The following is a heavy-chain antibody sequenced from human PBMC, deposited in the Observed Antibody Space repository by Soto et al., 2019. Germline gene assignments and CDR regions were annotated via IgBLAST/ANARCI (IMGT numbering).Heavy chain of an antibody. V-gene: IGHV4-38-2*01. CDR3: ARVFYDYVWGSYPGFDY. Sequence: SETLSLTCAVSGYSISSGYYWGWIRQPPGKGLEWIGSIYHGGSTYYNPSLKSRVTISVDTSKNQFSLKLSSVTAADTAVYYCARVFYDYVWGSYPGFDYWGQGTLVTVSS. J-gene: IGHJ4*02. D-gene: IGHD3-16*02. CDR2: IYHGGST. CDR1: GYSISSGYY.